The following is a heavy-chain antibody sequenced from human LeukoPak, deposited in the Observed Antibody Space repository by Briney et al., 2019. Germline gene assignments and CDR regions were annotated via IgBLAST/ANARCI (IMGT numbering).Heavy chain of an antibody. CDR1: GYTFGIYG. Sequence: GASVKVSCKASGYTFGIYGISWVRQAPGQGLEWMGWISGYNGNTDYAQNLQGRVTMTTDTSTSTAYMELRSLTSDDTAVYYCARVAATVVTRTDHWGQGTLVTVSS. CDR2: ISGYNGNT. J-gene: IGHJ4*02. V-gene: IGHV1-18*01. CDR3: ARVAATVVTRTDH. D-gene: IGHD4-23*01.